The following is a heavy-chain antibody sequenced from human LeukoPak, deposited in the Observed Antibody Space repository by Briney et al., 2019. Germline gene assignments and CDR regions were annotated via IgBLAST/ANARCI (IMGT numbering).Heavy chain of an antibody. CDR3: ARDLPLDCSGGSCYSGGGFDY. V-gene: IGHV4-39*07. J-gene: IGHJ4*02. Sequence: PSETLSLSCTVSGGSISSSSYYWGWIRQPPGKGLEWIGSIYYSGSTYYNPSLKSRVTISVDTSKNQFSLKLSSVTAADTAVYYCARDLPLDCSGGSCYSGGGFDYWGQGTLVTVSS. D-gene: IGHD2-15*01. CDR1: GGSISSSSYY. CDR2: IYYSGST.